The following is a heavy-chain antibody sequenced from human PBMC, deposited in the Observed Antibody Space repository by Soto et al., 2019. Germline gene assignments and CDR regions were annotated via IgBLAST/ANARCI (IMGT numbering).Heavy chain of an antibody. D-gene: IGHD2-15*01. CDR1: GFTFSSFA. CDR3: ARGGAWTPEGLGY. Sequence: QVQLVESGGGVVQPGRSLRLSCAASGFTFSSFAMHWVRQAPGKGLEWLAVISSDVVNYYYAESVKGRFTISRDNSKNTLDPQMNSLRNEDTAVYYCARGGAWTPEGLGYWGQGTLVTVSS. CDR2: ISSDVVNY. V-gene: IGHV3-30-3*01. J-gene: IGHJ4*02.